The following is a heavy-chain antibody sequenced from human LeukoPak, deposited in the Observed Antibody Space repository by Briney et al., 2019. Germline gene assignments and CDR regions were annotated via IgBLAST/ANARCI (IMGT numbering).Heavy chain of an antibody. CDR3: AKDLCDRSGYYYTIMDY. CDR1: GFTFRSFG. D-gene: IGHD3-22*01. J-gene: IGHJ4*02. V-gene: IGHV3-30*18. Sequence: GGSLRLSCAASGFTFRSFGMHWVRQAPGKGLEWVAVISYDGRNKYYADSVKGRFIISRDNSKNTVFLQMNSLRPEDTAVYYCAKDLCDRSGYYYTIMDYWGQGTLVTVTS. CDR2: ISYDGRNK.